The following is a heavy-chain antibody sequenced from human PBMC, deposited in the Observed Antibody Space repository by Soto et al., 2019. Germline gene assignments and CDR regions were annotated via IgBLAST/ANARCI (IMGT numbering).Heavy chain of an antibody. CDR3: ARPDDTTLAFGY. J-gene: IGHJ4*02. V-gene: IGHV4-30-4*01. CDR1: GGSISSGDYY. D-gene: IGHD3-9*01. CDR2: IYYSGST. Sequence: SETLSLTGTVSGGSISSGDYYWSWIRQPPGKGLEWIGYIYYSGSTYYNPSLKSRVTISVDTSKNQFSLKLSSVTAADTAVYYCARPDDTTLAFGYWGQGTLVTVSS.